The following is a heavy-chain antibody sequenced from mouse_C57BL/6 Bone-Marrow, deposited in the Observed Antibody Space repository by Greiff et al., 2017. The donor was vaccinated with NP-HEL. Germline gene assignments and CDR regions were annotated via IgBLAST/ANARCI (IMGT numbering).Heavy chain of an antibody. CDR2: IDPSDSYT. J-gene: IGHJ2*01. CDR1: GYTFTSYW. D-gene: IGHD1-1*01. V-gene: IGHV1-69*01. CDR3: ARGYYGSVDY. Sequence: QVQLQQPGAELVMPGASVKLSCKASGYTFTSYWMHWVKQRPGQGLEWIGEIDPSDSYTNYNQKFKGKSTLTVDKSSSTAYMQLSSLTSEDSAVYYGARGYYGSVDYWGQGTTLTVSS.